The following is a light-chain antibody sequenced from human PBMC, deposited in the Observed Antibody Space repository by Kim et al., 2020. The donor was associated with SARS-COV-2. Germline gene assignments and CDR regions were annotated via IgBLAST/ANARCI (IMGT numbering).Light chain of an antibody. CDR2: GKN. CDR3: NSRDSSDKPFYV. V-gene: IGLV3-19*01. CDR1: SLRSYY. Sequence: SSELTQDPAVSVALGKTVRITCQGDSLRSYYASWYQQKPRQAPVLVIFGKNNRPSGIPDRFSGSSSGSTSSLTITGAQAEDEADYYCNSRDSSDKPFYVFGTGTKVTVL. J-gene: IGLJ1*01.